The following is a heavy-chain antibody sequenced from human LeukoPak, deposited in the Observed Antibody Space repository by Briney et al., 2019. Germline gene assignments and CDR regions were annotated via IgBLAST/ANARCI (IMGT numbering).Heavy chain of an antibody. CDR1: GGSISSGSYY. Sequence: PSQTLSLTCTVSGGSISSGSYYWSWIRQPAGKGLEWIGRIYTSGSTNYNPSLKSRVTISVDTSKNQFSLKLSSVTAADTAVYYCARDAGDGTFDYWGQGTLVTVSS. CDR3: ARDAGDGTFDY. J-gene: IGHJ4*02. CDR2: IYTSGST. V-gene: IGHV4-61*02. D-gene: IGHD1-1*01.